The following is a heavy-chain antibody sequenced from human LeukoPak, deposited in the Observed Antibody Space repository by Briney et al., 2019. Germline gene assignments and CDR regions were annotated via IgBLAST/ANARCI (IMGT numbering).Heavy chain of an antibody. D-gene: IGHD1/OR15-1a*01. CDR1: RFTFSTYG. Sequence: GGSLRLSCAASRFTFSTYGMSWVRQAPGKGLEWVSTISDNGGRTYYADSVKGRFTISRDNSKNTLYLQMNSLRADDTAVYYCAKTANKGTFYYYVMDVWGQGATVTVSS. J-gene: IGHJ6*02. V-gene: IGHV3-23*01. CDR3: AKTANKGTFYYYVMDV. CDR2: ISDNGGRT.